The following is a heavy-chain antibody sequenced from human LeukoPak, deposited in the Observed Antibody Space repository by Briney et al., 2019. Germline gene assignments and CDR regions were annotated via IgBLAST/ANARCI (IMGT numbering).Heavy chain of an antibody. J-gene: IGHJ4*02. D-gene: IGHD6-13*01. Sequence: GGSLRLSCAASGFTFSSNDMHWVRQATGKGLEWVSAIGAAGDTYYPGSVKGRFTISRDNAKNTLYLQMNSLRAEDTAVYYCARGEQQLEWGQGTLVTVSS. CDR3: ARGEQQLE. V-gene: IGHV3-13*01. CDR2: IGAAGDT. CDR1: GFTFSSND.